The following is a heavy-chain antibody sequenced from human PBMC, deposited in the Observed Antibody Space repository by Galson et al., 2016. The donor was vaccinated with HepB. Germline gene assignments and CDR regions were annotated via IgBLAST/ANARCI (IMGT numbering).Heavy chain of an antibody. J-gene: IGHJ2*01. D-gene: IGHD1-1*01. CDR1: GDSVSSNSAA. CDR3: ARSPQTGDSDWYFDL. CDR2: TYYRSKWYH. Sequence: CAISGDSVSSNSAAWNWIRQSPSRGLEWLGRTYYRSKWYHDSAISVKSRITFNSDTSENQFSLQLNSVTPEDTAVYYCARSPQTGDSDWYFDLWGRGTLVTVSS. V-gene: IGHV6-1*01.